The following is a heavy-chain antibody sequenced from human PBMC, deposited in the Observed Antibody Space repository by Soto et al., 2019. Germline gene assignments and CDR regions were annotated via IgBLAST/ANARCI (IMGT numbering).Heavy chain of an antibody. CDR2: IYYSGST. D-gene: IGHD3-10*01. CDR3: ARVTMVRGVLYGMDV. CDR1: GGSVSSGSYY. Sequence: QVQLQESGPGLVKPSETLSLTCTVSGGSVSSGSYYWSWIRQTPGKGLEWIGYIYYSGSTNYNPSLKSRVTISVDTSKNQFSLKLSSVTAADTAVYYCARVTMVRGVLYGMDVWGQGTTVTVSS. J-gene: IGHJ6*02. V-gene: IGHV4-61*01.